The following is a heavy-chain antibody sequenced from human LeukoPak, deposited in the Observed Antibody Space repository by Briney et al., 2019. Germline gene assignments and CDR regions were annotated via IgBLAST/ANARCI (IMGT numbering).Heavy chain of an antibody. Sequence: SETLSLTCTVSGGSISSYYWSWIRQPPEKGLEWIGEINHSGSTNYNPSLKSRVTISVDTSKNQFSLKLSSVTAADTAVYYCARLSGNYYDSSGFFLRWGQGTLVTVSS. V-gene: IGHV4-34*01. J-gene: IGHJ4*02. CDR3: ARLSGNYYDSSGFFLR. CDR2: INHSGST. D-gene: IGHD3-22*01. CDR1: GGSISSYY.